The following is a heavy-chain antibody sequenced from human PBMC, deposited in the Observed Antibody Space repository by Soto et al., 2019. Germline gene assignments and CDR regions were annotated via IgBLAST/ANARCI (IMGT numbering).Heavy chain of an antibody. CDR3: ARYDSSGDFDY. D-gene: IGHD3-22*01. V-gene: IGHV4-30-2*01. CDR1: GASISLVGYS. J-gene: IGHJ4*02. Sequence: QLHLQESGSGLVKPSQTLSLTCGVSGASISLVGYSWSWIRQPPGKGLEWIGYISHRGNTYYNPSLRSRVTISVDRSKNEFSLNLRSVTVADTAMYYCARYDSSGDFDYWGQGTLVTVSS. CDR2: ISHRGNT.